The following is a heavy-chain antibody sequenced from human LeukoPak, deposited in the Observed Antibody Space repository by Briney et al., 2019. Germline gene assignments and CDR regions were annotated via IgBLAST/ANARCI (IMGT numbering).Heavy chain of an antibody. D-gene: IGHD2-21*01. CDR3: ARLLFVGALDY. J-gene: IGHJ4*02. CDR2: IYTSGST. V-gene: IGHV4-61*02. Sequence: SETLSLTCTVSGGSISSGSYYWSWIRQPAVKGLEWIGRIYTSGSTNYNPSLKSRVTISVDTSKNQFSLKLSSVTAADTAVYYCARLLFVGALDYWGQGTLVTVSS. CDR1: GGSISSGSYY.